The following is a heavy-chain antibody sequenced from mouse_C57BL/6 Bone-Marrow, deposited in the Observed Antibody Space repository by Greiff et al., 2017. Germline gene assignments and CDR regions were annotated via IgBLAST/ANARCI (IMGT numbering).Heavy chain of an antibody. CDR2: INPNNGGT. J-gene: IGHJ1*03. D-gene: IGHD1-1*01. Sequence: EVQLQQSGPELVKPGASVKIPCKASGYTFTDYNMDWVKQSHGKSLEWIGDINPNNGGTIYNQKFKGKATLTVDKSSSTAYMELRSLTSEDTAVYYCARRSYYGSSYGDWYFDVWGTGTTVTVSS. CDR1: GYTFTDYN. V-gene: IGHV1-18*01. CDR3: ARRSYYGSSYGDWYFDV.